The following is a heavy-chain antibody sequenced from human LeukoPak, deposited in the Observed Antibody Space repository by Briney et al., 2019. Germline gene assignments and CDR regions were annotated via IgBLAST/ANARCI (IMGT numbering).Heavy chain of an antibody. CDR2: IIPIFGTA. CDR3: ARGRAGVEMAVLDY. Sequence: SVKVSCKASGGTFSSYAISWVRQAPGQGLEWMGGIIPIFGTANYAQKFQGRVTITADESTSTAYMELSSLRSEDTSVYYCARGRAGVEMAVLDYWGQGTLVTVSS. V-gene: IGHV1-69*13. D-gene: IGHD5-24*01. J-gene: IGHJ4*02. CDR1: GGTFSSYA.